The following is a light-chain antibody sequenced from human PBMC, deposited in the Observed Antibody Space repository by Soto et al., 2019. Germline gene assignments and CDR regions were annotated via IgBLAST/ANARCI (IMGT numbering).Light chain of an antibody. CDR3: QEYDGSWT. CDR1: RPLLRGY. V-gene: IGKV3D-20*01. Sequence: EVTLTQSPATVSLSPGETATLSCGASRPLLRGYLAWYHQRPGLAPRLIIYDVSKRATGIPDRFSGSGSGTEFTLSISGVEPEDFAVYYCQEYDGSWTFGQGTKVDIK. J-gene: IGKJ1*01. CDR2: DVS.